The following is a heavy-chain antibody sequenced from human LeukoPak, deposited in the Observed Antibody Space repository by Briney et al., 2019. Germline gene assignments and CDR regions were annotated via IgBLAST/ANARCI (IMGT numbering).Heavy chain of an antibody. Sequence: SETLSRTCTVSGGSISSSSYYWGWIRQPPGKGLEWIGSIYYSGSTYYNPSLKSRVTISVDTSKNQFSLKLSSVTAADTAVYYCARVGDYYYYYMDVWGKGTTVTVSS. D-gene: IGHD2-21*01. CDR3: ARVGDYYYYYMDV. V-gene: IGHV4-39*07. CDR1: GGSISSSSYY. J-gene: IGHJ6*03. CDR2: IYYSGST.